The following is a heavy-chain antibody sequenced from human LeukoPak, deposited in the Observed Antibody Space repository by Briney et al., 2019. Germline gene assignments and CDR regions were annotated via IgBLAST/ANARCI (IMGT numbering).Heavy chain of an antibody. CDR2: ISNDGNKK. J-gene: IGHJ4*02. CDR1: GFTFSTYG. D-gene: IGHD2-8*02. V-gene: IGHV3-30*18. Sequence: GGSLRLSCAATGFTFSTYGMHWVRQAPGKGLEWVAAISNDGNKKYYADSVKGRFTISRDNPKNTLFLQMNSLRAEDTAVYYCAKEGWDKSYWYGRIDYWGQGTLVTVST. CDR3: AKEGWDKSYWYGRIDY.